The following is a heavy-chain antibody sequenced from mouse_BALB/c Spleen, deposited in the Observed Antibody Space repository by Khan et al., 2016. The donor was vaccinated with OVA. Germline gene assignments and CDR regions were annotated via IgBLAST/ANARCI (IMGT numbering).Heavy chain of an antibody. CDR1: GYSITSNYA. J-gene: IGHJ4*01. CDR2: ISYSGST. D-gene: IGHD1-1*01. Sequence: EVQLQESGPGLVKPSQSLSLTCTVTGYSITSNYAWNWIRQFPGNKLEWMGYISYSGSTSYNPSLKSRISITRDTSKDQFFLQLNSVTTEDTATYYCARKNYYGYAVDTGVKEPQSPSPQ. CDR3: ARKNYYGYAVDT. V-gene: IGHV3-2*02.